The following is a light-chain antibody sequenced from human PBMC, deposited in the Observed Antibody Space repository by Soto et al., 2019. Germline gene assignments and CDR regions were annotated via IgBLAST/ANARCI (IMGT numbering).Light chain of an antibody. V-gene: IGLV1-40*01. CDR3: AAWDDSLNGFVV. J-gene: IGLJ2*01. CDR1: SSNLGAGYD. CDR2: GNR. Sequence: QSVLTQPPSVSGAPGQRVTLSCTGNSSNLGAGYDVHWYQQLPGAAPKLVIFGNRNRPSGVPERCSGSKSGTSAALAITGLQAEDEADYYFAAWDDSLNGFVVFGGGTKLTVL.